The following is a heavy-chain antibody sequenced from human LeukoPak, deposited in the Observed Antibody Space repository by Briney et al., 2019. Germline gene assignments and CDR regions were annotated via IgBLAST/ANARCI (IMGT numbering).Heavy chain of an antibody. CDR2: IYYSGST. D-gene: IGHD2-15*01. Sequence: SETLSLTCSVSGGSISSSDYYWGWIRQPPGKGLEWIGSIYYSGSTYYNPSLKSRVTISVDTSKNHFSLRLSSVTAADTAMFYCARLTIAANAFDIWGQGTMVTVPS. CDR3: ARLTIAANAFDI. CDR1: GGSISSSDYY. V-gene: IGHV4-39*02. J-gene: IGHJ3*02.